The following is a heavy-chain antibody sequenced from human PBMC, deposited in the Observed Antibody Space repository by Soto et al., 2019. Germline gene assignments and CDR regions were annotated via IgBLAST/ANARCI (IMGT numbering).Heavy chain of an antibody. CDR1: GGSISSGDYY. CDR3: ASTSYGYTFYDY. CDR2: IYYSGTT. V-gene: IGHV4-30-4*01. Sequence: QVQLQESGPGLVKPSQTLSLTCTVSGGSISSGDYYWSWIRQPPGKALAWIGYIYYSGTTYYNPSPKIRVTTSVDTSKNQFSLKMSSVPAADTAVYYCASTSYGYTFYDYWGQGTLVTVSS. J-gene: IGHJ4*02. D-gene: IGHD5-18*01.